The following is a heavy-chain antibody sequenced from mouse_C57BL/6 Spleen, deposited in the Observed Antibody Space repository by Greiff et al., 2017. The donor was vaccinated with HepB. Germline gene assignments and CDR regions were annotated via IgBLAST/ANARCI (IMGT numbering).Heavy chain of an antibody. CDR1: GYTFTSYW. CDR3: ARDSKRLYWYFDV. Sequence: VQLQQSGAELAKPGASVKLSCKASGYTFTSYWMHWVKQRPGQGLEWIGYINPSSGYTKYNQKFKDKATLTADKSSSTAYMQLSSLTYEDSAVYYCARDSKRLYWYFDVWGTGTTVTVSS. V-gene: IGHV1-7*01. D-gene: IGHD2-5*01. CDR2: INPSSGYT. J-gene: IGHJ1*03.